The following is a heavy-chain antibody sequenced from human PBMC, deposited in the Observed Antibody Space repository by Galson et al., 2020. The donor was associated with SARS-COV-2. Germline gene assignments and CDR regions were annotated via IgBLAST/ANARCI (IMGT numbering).Heavy chain of an antibody. V-gene: IGHV4-39*01. J-gene: IGHJ1*01. D-gene: IGHD3-22*01. CDR3: ARQSSAAWVVITYGYLGYFQH. CDR2: IYYSGST. CDR1: GGYISSSSYY. Sequence: SETLSLTCPVSGGYISSSSYYWGWIRQPPGKGLEWIGSIYYSGSTYYNPSLKSRVTISVDTSKNQFSLKLSSVTAADTAVYYCARQSSAAWVVITYGYLGYFQHWGQGTLVTVSS.